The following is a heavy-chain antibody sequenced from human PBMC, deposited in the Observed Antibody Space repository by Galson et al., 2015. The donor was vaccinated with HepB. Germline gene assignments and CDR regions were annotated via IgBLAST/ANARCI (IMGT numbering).Heavy chain of an antibody. CDR1: GGTFSSYT. V-gene: IGHV1-69*02. CDR2: IIPILGIA. CDR3: AMGPTVVTPQRYWYFDL. J-gene: IGHJ2*01. D-gene: IGHD4-23*01. Sequence: SVKVSCKASGGTFSSYTISWVRQAPGQGLEWMGRIIPILGIANYAQKFQGRVTITADKSTSTAYMELSSLRSEDTAVYYCAMGPTVVTPQRYWYFDLWGRGTLVTVSS.